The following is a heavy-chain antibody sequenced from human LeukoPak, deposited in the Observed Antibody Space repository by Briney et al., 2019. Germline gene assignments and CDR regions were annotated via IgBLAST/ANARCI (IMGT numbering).Heavy chain of an antibody. CDR2: IIPIFGTA. D-gene: IGHD6-13*01. J-gene: IGHJ4*02. CDR1: GGTFSSYA. Sequence: SVKVSCKASGGTFSSYAISWVRQAPGQGLEWMGGIIPIFGTANYAQKFQGRVTITADESTSTAYMELSSLRSEDTAVYYCAKGNLPIIAAAGLFDYWGQGTLVTVSS. CDR3: AKGNLPIIAAAGLFDY. V-gene: IGHV1-69*13.